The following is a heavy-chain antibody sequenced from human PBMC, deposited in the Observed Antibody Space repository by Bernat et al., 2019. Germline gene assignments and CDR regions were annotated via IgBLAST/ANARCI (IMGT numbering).Heavy chain of an antibody. CDR2: ISSSADKI. V-gene: IGHV3-48*01. CDR3: GRERYDKKGGYGMDV. Sequence: EVQLVGSGGGLVQPGGSLRLSCEVSGFTSSDYSMNWARRAPGKGLEWISYISSSADKIYYGDSVKGRFTISRDNAKNSLYLQMYSLRVDDTAVYYCGRERYDKKGGYGMDVWGQGTTVTVSS. CDR1: GFTSSDYS. D-gene: IGHD3-22*01. J-gene: IGHJ6*02.